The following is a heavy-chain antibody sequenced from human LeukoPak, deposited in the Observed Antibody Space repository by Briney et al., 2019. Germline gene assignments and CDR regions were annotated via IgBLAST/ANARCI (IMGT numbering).Heavy chain of an antibody. CDR3: ARASGSY. CDR1: GFTFSSYA. Sequence: GGSLRPSCAASGFTFSSYAMHWVRQAPGKGLEYVSAISSNGGSTYYANSVKGRFTISRDNSKNTLYLQMGSLRAEDMAVYYCARASGSYWGQGTLVTVSS. V-gene: IGHV3-64*01. CDR2: ISSNGGST. J-gene: IGHJ4*02.